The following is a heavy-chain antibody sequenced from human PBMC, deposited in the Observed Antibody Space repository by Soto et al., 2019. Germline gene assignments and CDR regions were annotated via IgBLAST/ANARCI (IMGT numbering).Heavy chain of an antibody. Sequence: GGSLRLSCAASGFTFSSYSMNWVRQAPGKGLEWVSSISSSSSYIYYADSVKGRFTISRDNAKNSLYLQMNSLRAEDTAVYYCARVRVDTTGYYYYMDVWGKGTTVTVSS. CDR1: GFTFSSYS. D-gene: IGHD4-17*01. J-gene: IGHJ6*03. CDR2: ISSSSSYI. V-gene: IGHV3-21*01. CDR3: ARVRVDTTGYYYYMDV.